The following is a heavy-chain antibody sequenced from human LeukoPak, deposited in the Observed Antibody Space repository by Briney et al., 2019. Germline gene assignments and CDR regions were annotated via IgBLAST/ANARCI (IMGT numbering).Heavy chain of an antibody. V-gene: IGHV4-34*01. Sequence: SETLSLTCAVYGGPFSGYYWSWIRQPPGKGLEWIGEINHSGSTNYNPSLKSRVTISVDTSKNQFPLKLSSVTAADTAVYYCARDPYCSSTSCYVRDAFDIWGQGTMVTVSS. CDR3: ARDPYCSSTSCYVRDAFDI. D-gene: IGHD2-2*01. CDR2: INHSGST. J-gene: IGHJ3*02. CDR1: GGPFSGYY.